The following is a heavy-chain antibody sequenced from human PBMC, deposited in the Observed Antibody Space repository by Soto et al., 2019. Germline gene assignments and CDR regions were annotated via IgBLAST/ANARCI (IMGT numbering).Heavy chain of an antibody. J-gene: IGHJ3*01. D-gene: IGHD3-3*01. CDR1: GFTFSSYA. CDR3: AKASETDYECWSGYRRLGAFEF. Sequence: GGSLRLSCAASGFTFSSYAMSWVRQAPGKGLEWVSAISGSGGSTYYADSVKGRFTISRDNSKNTLYLQMNSLRAEDTAVYYCAKASETDYECWSGYRRLGAFEFWGQGTLVTV. V-gene: IGHV3-23*01. CDR2: ISGSGGST.